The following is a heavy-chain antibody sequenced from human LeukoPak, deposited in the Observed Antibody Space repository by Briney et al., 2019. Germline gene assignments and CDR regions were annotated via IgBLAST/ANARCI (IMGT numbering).Heavy chain of an antibody. CDR3: ARDSSGWYDY. D-gene: IGHD6-19*01. CDR1: GGTFSSYA. Sequence: SVKVSCKASGGTFSSYAISWVRQAPGQGLEWMGGIIPIFGTANYAQKLQGRVTMTTDTSTSTAYMELRSLRSDDTAVYYCARDSSGWYDYWGQGTLVTVSS. CDR2: IIPIFGTA. V-gene: IGHV1-69*05. J-gene: IGHJ4*02.